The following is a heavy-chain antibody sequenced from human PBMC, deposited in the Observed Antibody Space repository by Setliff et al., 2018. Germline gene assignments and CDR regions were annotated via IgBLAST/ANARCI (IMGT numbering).Heavy chain of an antibody. Sequence: SVKVSCKASGGTFSNYGVSWVRQAPGQGLEWMGGTIPLFGTTDYAQKFHGRVTIITDESTSTAYMELSSLTSDDTAVYYCAREWVDTRSSTDYRYYMDVWGQGTTVTVSS. CDR3: AREWVDTRSSTDYRYYMDV. J-gene: IGHJ6*03. CDR2: TIPLFGTT. CDR1: GGTFSNYG. V-gene: IGHV1-69*05. D-gene: IGHD5-18*01.